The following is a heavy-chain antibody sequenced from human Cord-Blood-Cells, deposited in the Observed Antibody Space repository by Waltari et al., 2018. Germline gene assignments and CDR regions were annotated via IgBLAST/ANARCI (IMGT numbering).Heavy chain of an antibody. CDR3: ARAPPHIAAAGITLFDY. CDR1: GGSISSYY. J-gene: IGHJ4*02. V-gene: IGHV4-59*01. D-gene: IGHD6-13*01. Sequence: QVQLQESGPGLVKPSEPLSLPCHGSGGSISSYYWSWIRQPPGKGLEWIGYINYSGSTNYNPSLKSRVTRSVDTSKNQFSLKLSSVTAADTAVYYCARAPPHIAAAGITLFDYWGQGTLVTVSS. CDR2: INYSGST.